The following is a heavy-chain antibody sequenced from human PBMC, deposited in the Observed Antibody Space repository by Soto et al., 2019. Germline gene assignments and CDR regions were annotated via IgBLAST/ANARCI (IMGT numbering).Heavy chain of an antibody. CDR3: ARVGSYFDWLLSSLDPANDAFDI. CDR1: GYTFTSYA. Sequence: ASVKVSCKASGYTFTSYAMHWVRQAPGQRLEWMGWINAGNGNTKYSQKFQGRVTITRDTSASTAYMELSSLRSEDTAVYYCARVGSYFDWLLSSLDPANDAFDIWGQGTMVTV. J-gene: IGHJ3*02. D-gene: IGHD3-9*01. V-gene: IGHV1-3*01. CDR2: INAGNGNT.